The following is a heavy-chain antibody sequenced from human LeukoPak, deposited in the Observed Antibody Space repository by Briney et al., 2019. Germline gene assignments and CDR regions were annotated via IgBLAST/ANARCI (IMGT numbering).Heavy chain of an antibody. CDR1: GFTFSSYA. V-gene: IGHV3-23*01. CDR3: SLLWFGELLRADSYLIDY. CDR2: ISGSGGST. J-gene: IGHJ4*02. Sequence: GGSLRLSCAASGFTFSSYAMSWVRQAPGKGLEWVSAISGSGGSTYYADSVKGRFTVSRDDSKNTVYFQMSNLRAEDTAVYYCSLLWFGELLRADSYLIDYWGQGTLVTVSS. D-gene: IGHD3-10*01.